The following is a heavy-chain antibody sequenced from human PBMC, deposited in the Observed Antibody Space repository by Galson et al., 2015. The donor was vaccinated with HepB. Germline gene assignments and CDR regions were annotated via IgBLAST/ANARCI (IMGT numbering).Heavy chain of an antibody. CDR2: IYYSGST. CDR3: ARRIAVGRMVRGASLGAFDI. V-gene: IGHV4-61*01. J-gene: IGHJ3*02. D-gene: IGHD3-10*01. Sequence: SETLSLTCAVSGGSVSSGSYYWSWIRQPPGKGLEWIGYIYYSGSTNYNPSLKSRVTISVDTSKNQFSLKLSSVTAADTAVYYCARRIAVGRMVRGASLGAFDIWGQGTMVTVSS. CDR1: GGSVSSGSYY.